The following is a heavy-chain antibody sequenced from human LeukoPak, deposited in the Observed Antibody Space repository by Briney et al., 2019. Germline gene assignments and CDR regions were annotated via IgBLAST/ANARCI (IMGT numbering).Heavy chain of an antibody. CDR3: ARDGVYDILT. Sequence: PGGSLRLFCTASGFNFGIYGMHWVRQAPGKGLEWVAVMWDDGTNEYYVESMKGRFTISRDNGKRTLYLQMNSLRVEDTAVYYCARDGVYDILTWGQGTLVTVSS. V-gene: IGHV3-33*01. CDR1: GFNFGIYG. J-gene: IGHJ4*02. D-gene: IGHD3-9*01. CDR2: MWDDGTNE.